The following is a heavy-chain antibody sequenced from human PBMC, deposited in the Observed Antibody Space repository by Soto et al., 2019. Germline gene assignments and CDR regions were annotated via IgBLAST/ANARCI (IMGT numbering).Heavy chain of an antibody. V-gene: IGHV4-31*03. Sequence: SETLSLTCTVSGGSISSGGYYWSWIRQHPGKGLEWIGYIYYSGSTYYNPSLKSRVTISVDTSKNQFSLKLSSVTAADTAVYHCARMVTKNWFDPWGQGTLVTVSS. D-gene: IGHD2-21*02. CDR1: GGSISSGGYY. J-gene: IGHJ5*02. CDR2: IYYSGST. CDR3: ARMVTKNWFDP.